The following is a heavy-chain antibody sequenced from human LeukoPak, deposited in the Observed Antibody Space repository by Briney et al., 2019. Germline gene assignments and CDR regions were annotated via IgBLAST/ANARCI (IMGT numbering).Heavy chain of an antibody. CDR1: GYTFTGYY. Sequence: ASVKVSCKASGYTFTGYYIHWVRQTPGQGFEWMGWIHPNSGATGYAQNFQGRVTMTRDTSISTAYMDLSRLRSDDTAVYYCARNTAPGYGSDAWGQGTPVTVSS. V-gene: IGHV1-2*02. J-gene: IGHJ6*02. D-gene: IGHD5-18*01. CDR2: IHPNSGAT. CDR3: ARNTAPGYGSDA.